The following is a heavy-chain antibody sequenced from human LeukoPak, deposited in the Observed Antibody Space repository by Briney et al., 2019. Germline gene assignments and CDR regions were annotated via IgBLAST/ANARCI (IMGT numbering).Heavy chain of an antibody. CDR2: ITPGGGT. CDR1: EFTFSSYV. J-gene: IGHJ4*02. Sequence: GGSLRLSCAASEFTFSSYVMAWVRQAPGKGLEWVSTITPGGGTYYADSVKGRFTISRDNSKNTLYLQMNSLRAEDTAVYYCAKDRAYYYDSSGYYYSGFDYWGQGTLVTVSS. D-gene: IGHD3-22*01. V-gene: IGHV3-23*01. CDR3: AKDRAYYYDSSGYYYSGFDY.